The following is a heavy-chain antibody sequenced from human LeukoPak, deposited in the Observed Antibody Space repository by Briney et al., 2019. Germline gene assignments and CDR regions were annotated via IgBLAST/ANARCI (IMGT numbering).Heavy chain of an antibody. J-gene: IGHJ4*02. V-gene: IGHV4-39*01. CDR3: ARLSIAAAGTFDY. D-gene: IGHD6-13*01. Sequence: SETLSLTCTVSGGSVSSGVSWWNWMRQPAGKGLEWIGSIYYSGSTYYNPSLKSRVTISVDTSKNQFSLKLSSVTAADTAVYCCARLSIAAAGTFDYWGQGTLVTVSS. CDR2: IYYSGST. CDR1: GGSVSSGVSW.